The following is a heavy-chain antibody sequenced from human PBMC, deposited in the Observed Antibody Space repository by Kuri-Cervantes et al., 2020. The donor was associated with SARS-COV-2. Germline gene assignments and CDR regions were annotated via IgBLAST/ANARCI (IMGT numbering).Heavy chain of an antibody. CDR1: GYTFTSYD. V-gene: IGHV1-8*01. J-gene: IGHJ4*02. Sequence: ASVKVSCKASGYTFTSYDINWVRQATGQGLEWMGWMNPNSGNTGYAQKFQGRVTMTRNTSISTAYMELSSLRSDDTAVYYCARSEGYCSSTSCPLPGDYWGQGTLVTVSS. CDR2: MNPNSGNT. D-gene: IGHD2-2*01. CDR3: ARSEGYCSSTSCPLPGDY.